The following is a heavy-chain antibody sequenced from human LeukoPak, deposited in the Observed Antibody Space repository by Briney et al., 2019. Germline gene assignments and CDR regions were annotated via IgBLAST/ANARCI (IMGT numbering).Heavy chain of an antibody. CDR2: ISAYNGNT. CDR3: ARHDYGDYAVAFWFDP. CDR1: GYTFTSYG. D-gene: IGHD4-17*01. J-gene: IGHJ5*02. Sequence: ASVKVSCKASGYTFTSYGISWVRPAPGQGLAWMGWISAYNGNTNYAQKLQGRVTMTTDTSTSTAYMELRSLRSDDTAVYYCARHDYGDYAVAFWFDPWGQGTLVTVSS. V-gene: IGHV1-18*01.